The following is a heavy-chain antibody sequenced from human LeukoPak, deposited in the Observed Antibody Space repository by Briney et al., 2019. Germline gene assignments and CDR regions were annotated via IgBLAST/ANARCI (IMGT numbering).Heavy chain of an antibody. CDR2: ISSSSSYI. D-gene: IGHD6-19*01. Sequence: KPGGSLRLSCAASGFTFSSYSMNWVRQAPGKGLEWVSSISSSSSYIYYADSVKGRFTISRDNAKNSLYLQMNSLRAEDTAMYYCANNPLGSSGWRWYYFDYWGQGTLVTVSS. V-gene: IGHV3-21*01. CDR1: GFTFSSYS. CDR3: ANNPLGSSGWRWYYFDY. J-gene: IGHJ4*02.